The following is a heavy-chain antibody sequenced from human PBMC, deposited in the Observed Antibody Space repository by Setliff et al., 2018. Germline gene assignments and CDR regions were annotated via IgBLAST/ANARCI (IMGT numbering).Heavy chain of an antibody. V-gene: IGHV4-38-2*01. CDR2: IYHSGST. J-gene: IGHJ4*02. CDR1: GYSISSGYY. Sequence: PSETLSLTCAVSGYSISSGYYWGWIRQPPGKGLEWIGSIYHSGSTYYNPSLKSRVTISVDTSKNQFSLKLSSVTAADTAVYYCARLRTGTIDYWGQGTLVTVSS. D-gene: IGHD1-7*01. CDR3: ARLRTGTIDY.